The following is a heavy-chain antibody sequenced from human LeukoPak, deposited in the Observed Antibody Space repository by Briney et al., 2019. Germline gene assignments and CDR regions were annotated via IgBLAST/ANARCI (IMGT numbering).Heavy chain of an antibody. CDR2: INPNSGGT. J-gene: IGHJ6*03. CDR1: GYTFTGYY. D-gene: IGHD2-2*01. Sequence: ASVKVSCKASGYTFTGYYMHWVRQAPGQGLEWMGWINPNSGGTNYAQKFQGRVTITADESTSTAYMELSSLRSEDTAVYYCARSTDIVVVPAATRFLEGSLEHGYYYYMDVWGKGTTVTVSS. V-gene: IGHV1-2*02. CDR3: ARSTDIVVVPAATRFLEGSLEHGYYYYMDV.